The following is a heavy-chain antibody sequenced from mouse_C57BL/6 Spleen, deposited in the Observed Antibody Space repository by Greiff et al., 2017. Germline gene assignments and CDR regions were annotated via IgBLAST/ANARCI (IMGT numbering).Heavy chain of an antibody. J-gene: IGHJ3*01. V-gene: IGHV14-2*01. CDR2: IVPEDGET. Sequence: VQLQQSGAELVKPGASVKLSCTASGFNIKDYYMHWVKQRTEQGLEWIGRIVPEDGETKSAPKFQGKATITADPSSNTAYLQLSRLTSEDTAVYYCASDYYGSSYVYWGQGTLVTVSA. CDR1: GFNIKDYY. CDR3: ASDYYGSSYVY. D-gene: IGHD1-1*01.